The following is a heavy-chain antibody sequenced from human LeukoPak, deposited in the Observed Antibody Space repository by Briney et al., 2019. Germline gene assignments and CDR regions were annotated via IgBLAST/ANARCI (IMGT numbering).Heavy chain of an antibody. D-gene: IGHD2-2*02. Sequence: PGGSLRLSGAASGFTFSSYGMHWVRQAPGKGLEWVAVISYDGSNKYYADSVKGRFTISRDNSKNTLYLQMSSLRAEDTAVYYCAKPKAPGSTSCYTYWGQGTLVTVSS. V-gene: IGHV3-30*18. CDR3: AKPKAPGSTSCYTY. J-gene: IGHJ4*02. CDR1: GFTFSSYG. CDR2: ISYDGSNK.